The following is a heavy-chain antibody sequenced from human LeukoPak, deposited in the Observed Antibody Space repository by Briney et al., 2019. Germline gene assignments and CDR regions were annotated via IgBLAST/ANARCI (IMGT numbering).Heavy chain of an antibody. Sequence: GGSLRLSCAASGFTFSSYAMHWVRQAPGKGLEWVAVISYDGSNKYYADSVKGRFTISRDNSKNTLYLQMNSLRAEDTAVYYCAKEKDYSDAFDIWGQGTRVTVSS. D-gene: IGHD2-15*01. CDR1: GFTFSSYA. CDR2: ISYDGSNK. V-gene: IGHV3-30-3*01. J-gene: IGHJ3*02. CDR3: AKEKDYSDAFDI.